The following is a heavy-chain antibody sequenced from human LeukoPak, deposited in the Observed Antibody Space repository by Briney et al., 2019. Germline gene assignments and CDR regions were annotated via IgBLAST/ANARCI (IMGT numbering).Heavy chain of an antibody. J-gene: IGHJ5*02. CDR2: LKQDGSEK. V-gene: IGHV3-7*04. Sequence: SGGSLRLSCAASGFTFRSYWMSWVRQAPGKGLEWVANLKQDGSEKYYVDSVRGRCTISRDNAKNSVYLQMNSLRAEDTAVYYCARESTMTWFDPWGQGTLVTVSS. CDR1: GFTFRSYW. D-gene: IGHD5/OR15-5a*01. CDR3: ARESTMTWFDP.